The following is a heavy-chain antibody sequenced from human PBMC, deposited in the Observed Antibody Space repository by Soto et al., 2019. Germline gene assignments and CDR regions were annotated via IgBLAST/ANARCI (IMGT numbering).Heavy chain of an antibody. J-gene: IGHJ6*02. CDR2: INSDGSST. CDR1: GFTFSSYW. CDR3: ARDYGDYGVSYYYYGMDV. D-gene: IGHD4-17*01. V-gene: IGHV3-74*01. Sequence: EVQLVESGGGLVQPGGSLRLSCAASGFTFSSYWMHWVRQAPGKGLVWVSRINSDGSSTSYADSVKGRFTISRDNAKNTLYLQMNSLRAEDTAVYYCARDYGDYGVSYYYYGMDVWGQGTTVTVSS.